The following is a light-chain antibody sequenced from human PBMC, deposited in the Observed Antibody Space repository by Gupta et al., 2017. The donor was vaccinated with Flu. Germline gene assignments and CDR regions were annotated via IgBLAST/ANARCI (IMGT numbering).Light chain of an antibody. J-gene: IGKJ4*02. V-gene: IGKV3-11*01. CDR1: QSVSSY. CDR3: QQRSNPRL. CDR2: DTT. Sequence: EVVLSPPPASLSSSPGQGATLSCSASQSVSSYLAWYQHKPGQAPRLLIYDTTKRATGIPARFSGSGSGTDFTLTINKLQPEDSAAYYCQQRSNPRLFGGGTKVEFK.